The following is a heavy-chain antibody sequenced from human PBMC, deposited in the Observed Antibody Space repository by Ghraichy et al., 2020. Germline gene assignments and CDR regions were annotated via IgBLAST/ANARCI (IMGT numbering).Heavy chain of an antibody. V-gene: IGHV3-21*01. CDR1: GFSFSSYD. D-gene: IGHD3-10*01. J-gene: IGHJ5*02. CDR3: ARVDLRGWFLDL. Sequence: GGSLRLSCAASGFSFSSYDFNWVRQAPGKGLEWVSSISRSSSYIYYADSVKGRFTISRDNANNSLYLQMNSLRAEDTAVYYCARVDLRGWFLDLWGQGTLVTVSS. CDR2: ISRSSSYI.